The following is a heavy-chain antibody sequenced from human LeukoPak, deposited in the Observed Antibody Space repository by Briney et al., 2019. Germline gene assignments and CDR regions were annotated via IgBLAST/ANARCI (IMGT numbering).Heavy chain of an antibody. V-gene: IGHV3-23*01. CDR3: AKDRTDNGTRLRFDP. Sequence: GGSLRLSCAASGFSLSTYAMSWVRQAPGKGPEWVSAISGAGGRTYYADSVKGRSTISRDNPKNTLYLQMDSLREEDTAVYCCAKDRTDNGTRLRFDPWGQGTLVTVSS. J-gene: IGHJ5*02. CDR1: GFSLSTYA. D-gene: IGHD4-17*01. CDR2: ISGAGGRT.